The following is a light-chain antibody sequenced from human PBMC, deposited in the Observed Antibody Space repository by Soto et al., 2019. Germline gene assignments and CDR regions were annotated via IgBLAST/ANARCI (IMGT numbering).Light chain of an antibody. CDR2: DAS. J-gene: IGKJ4*01. V-gene: IGKV3-11*01. CDR3: QQHSDWPLT. Sequence: EIVLIQSPVTLSLPPGERATLSCRASQSISSSLAWYQQNPGQAPRLLIFDASNRATGIPVRFSGSGSGTDFTLTISSLEPDDFTVYYCQQHSDWPLTFGGGTKVDIK. CDR1: QSISSS.